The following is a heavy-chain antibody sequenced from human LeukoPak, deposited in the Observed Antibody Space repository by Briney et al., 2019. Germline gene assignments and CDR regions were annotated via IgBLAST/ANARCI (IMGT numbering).Heavy chain of an antibody. D-gene: IGHD3-16*01. CDR3: AEDMGLWLIYYYMDV. Sequence: PGGSLRLSCAASGFTFSTYGMNWVRQAPGKGLEWVSAISGSGGSTYYADSVKGRFTISRDNSKNTLYLQMNSLRAEDTAVYCCAEDMGLWLIYYYMDVWGKGTTVTISS. CDR2: ISGSGGST. J-gene: IGHJ6*03. CDR1: GFTFSTYG. V-gene: IGHV3-23*01.